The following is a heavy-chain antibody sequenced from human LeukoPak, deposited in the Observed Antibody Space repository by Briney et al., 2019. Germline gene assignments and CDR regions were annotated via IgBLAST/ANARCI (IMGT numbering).Heavy chain of an antibody. V-gene: IGHV3-23*01. Sequence: GGSLRLSCTASGLAFSVYAMSWLRQPPGKGLEWVSTINANSGTTSYAASVRGRFTISRDNSKNTLYLQLNTLRADDTATYYCAKPISGGLAVTADWFHPWGQGTLVVVSS. J-gene: IGHJ5*01. D-gene: IGHD6-19*01. CDR2: INANSGTT. CDR1: GLAFSVYA. CDR3: AKPISGGLAVTADWFHP.